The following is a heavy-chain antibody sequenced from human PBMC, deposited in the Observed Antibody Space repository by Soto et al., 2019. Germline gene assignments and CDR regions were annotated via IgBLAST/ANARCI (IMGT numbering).Heavy chain of an antibody. D-gene: IGHD2-2*01. CDR1: GFSFDDYA. J-gene: IGHJ3*01. Sequence: QAGGSLRLSCAASGFSFDDYAMHWVRQAPGKGLEWVSIISRKNETIVYADSVKGRFTISRDNPKNTLYLQMNSLRAEDTAVYYCARGQYQLLLLAFDFWGQGTMVTVSS. V-gene: IGHV3-9*01. CDR3: ARGQYQLLLLAFDF. CDR2: ISRKNETI.